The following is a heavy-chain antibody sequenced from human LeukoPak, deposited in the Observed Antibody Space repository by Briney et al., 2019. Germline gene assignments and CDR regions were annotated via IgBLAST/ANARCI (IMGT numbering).Heavy chain of an antibody. CDR2: IIPIFGTA. CDR1: GGTFSSYA. J-gene: IGHJ6*04. V-gene: IGHV1-69*15. CDR3: ASKLAVDYYYYGMDV. Sequence: SVKVSCKASGGTFSSYAISWVRQAPGQGLEWMGRIIPIFGTANYAQKFQGRVTITADESTSTAYMELSSLRSEDTAVYYCASKLAVDYYYYGMDVWGKGTTVTVSS. D-gene: IGHD6-19*01.